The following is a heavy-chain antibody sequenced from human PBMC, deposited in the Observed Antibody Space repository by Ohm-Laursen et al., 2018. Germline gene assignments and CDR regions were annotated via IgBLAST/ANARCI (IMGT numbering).Heavy chain of an antibody. CDR1: GGSISSGGYY. D-gene: IGHD3-22*01. Sequence: SQTLSLTCTVSGGSISSGGYYWSWIRQHPGKGLEWIGYIYYSGSTYYNPSLKSRVTISVDTSKNQFSLKLSSVTAADTAVYYCSAHYYDSSGYWWFDPWGQGTLVTVSS. J-gene: IGHJ5*02. V-gene: IGHV4-31*03. CDR2: IYYSGST. CDR3: SAHYYDSSGYWWFDP.